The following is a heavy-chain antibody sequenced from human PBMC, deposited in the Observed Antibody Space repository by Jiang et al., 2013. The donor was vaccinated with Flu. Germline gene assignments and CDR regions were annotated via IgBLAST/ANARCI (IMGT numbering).Heavy chain of an antibody. J-gene: IGHJ5*02. Sequence: GAEVKKPGSSVKVSCKVAGGSFSDYTISWVRQAPGQGLEWMGKISPIIDASNYAQKFQGRVTITADKSTSTAYMELSSLRYDDTAVYYCARSLVASGSAWFDPWGQGSLVTVSS. CDR2: ISPIIDAS. V-gene: IGHV1-69*08. CDR3: ARSLVASGSAWFDP. CDR1: GGSFSDYT. D-gene: IGHD1-1*01.